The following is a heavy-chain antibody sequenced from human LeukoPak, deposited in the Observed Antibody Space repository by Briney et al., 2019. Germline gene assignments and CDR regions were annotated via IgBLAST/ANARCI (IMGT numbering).Heavy chain of an antibody. CDR1: GFTFSSYE. J-gene: IGHJ4*02. Sequence: GGSLRLSCAASGFTFSSYEMNWVHQAPGKGLEWVSYISSSGSTIYYADSVKGRFTISRDNAKNSLYLQMNSLRAEDTAVYYCARGVLPPLFDYWGQGTLVTVSS. CDR3: ARGVLPPLFDY. V-gene: IGHV3-48*03. D-gene: IGHD3-10*01. CDR2: ISSSGSTI.